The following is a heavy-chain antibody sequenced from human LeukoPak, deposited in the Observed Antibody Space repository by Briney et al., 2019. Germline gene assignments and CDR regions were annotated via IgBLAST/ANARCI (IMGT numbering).Heavy chain of an antibody. CDR2: IYHSGST. CDR3: ARMGFFKEVGAFDI. CDR1: GYSISSGYY. Sequence: SETLSLTCTVSGYSISSGYYWGWIRQPPGKGLEWIGSIYHSGSTYYNPSLKSRVTISVDTSKNQFSLKLSSVTAADTAVYYCARMGFFKEVGAFDIWGQGTMVTVSS. D-gene: IGHD3-10*01. J-gene: IGHJ3*02. V-gene: IGHV4-38-2*02.